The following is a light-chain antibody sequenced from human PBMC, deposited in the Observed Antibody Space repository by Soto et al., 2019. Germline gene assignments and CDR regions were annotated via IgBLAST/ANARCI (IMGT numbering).Light chain of an antibody. CDR1: QSVSSY. CDR2: DAS. Sequence: EIVLTQSPATLSLSPGERATLSCRASQSVSSYLAWYQQKPGQALRLLIYDASNRATGIPARFSGSGSGTDFTLTISSLETEDFAVYYGQQRSNWPWTFGQGTKVEIK. V-gene: IGKV3-11*01. CDR3: QQRSNWPWT. J-gene: IGKJ1*01.